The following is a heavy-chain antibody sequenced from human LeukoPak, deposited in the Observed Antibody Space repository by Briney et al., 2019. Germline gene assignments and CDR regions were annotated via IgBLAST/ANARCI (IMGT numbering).Heavy chain of an antibody. D-gene: IGHD3-9*01. Sequence: GGSLRLSCGVSGITLSNYGMSWVRQAPGKGLEWVAGLSGSGGVTKYADSVKGRFTISRDNSKNTLFLQMNSLRAEDTAVYYCAKESRILTGYYPAYYYGMDVWGQGTTVTVSS. V-gene: IGHV3-23*01. J-gene: IGHJ6*02. CDR1: GITLSNYG. CDR3: AKESRILTGYYPAYYYGMDV. CDR2: LSGSGGVT.